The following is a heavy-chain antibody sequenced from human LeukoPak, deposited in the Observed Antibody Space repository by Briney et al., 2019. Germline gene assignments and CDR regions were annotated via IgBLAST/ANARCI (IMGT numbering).Heavy chain of an antibody. D-gene: IGHD2-2*01. Sequence: SETLSLTCTVSGGSISSYYWSWIRQPPGKGLEWIGYIYYSGSTNYNPSLKSRVTISVDTSKNQFSLKLSSVTAADTAVYYCATIANSKYCSSTSCYGYYFDYWGQGTLVTVSS. V-gene: IGHV4-59*08. CDR1: GGSISSYY. J-gene: IGHJ4*02. CDR2: IYYSGST. CDR3: ATIANSKYCSSTSCYGYYFDY.